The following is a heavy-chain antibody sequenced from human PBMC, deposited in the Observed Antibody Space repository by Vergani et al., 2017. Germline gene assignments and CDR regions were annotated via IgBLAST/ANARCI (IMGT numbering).Heavy chain of an antibody. CDR2: ISWNSGSI. CDR3: AWTTAGTTRKNAFDI. D-gene: IGHD1-1*01. Sequence: EVQLVESGGGLVQPGRSLRLSCAASGFTFDDYAMHWVRQAPGKGLEWVSGISWNSGSIGYADSVKGRFTISRDNAKNSLYLQMNSLRAEDTALYYCAWTTAGTTRKNAFDIWGQGTMVTVSS. V-gene: IGHV3-9*01. J-gene: IGHJ3*02. CDR1: GFTFDDYA.